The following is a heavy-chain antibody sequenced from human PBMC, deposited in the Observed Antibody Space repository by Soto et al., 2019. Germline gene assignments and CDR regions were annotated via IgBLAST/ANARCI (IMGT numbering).Heavy chain of an antibody. V-gene: IGHV4-30-4*01. CDR1: GGSISSGNYY. D-gene: IGHD3-16*02. CDR3: ARDLSDYNGMDV. J-gene: IGHJ6*02. CDR2: ISHSGTT. Sequence: QVQLQESGPGLVKPSQTLSLTCTVSGGSISSGNYYWCWIRQPPGKGLEWIGYISHSGTTYYNPSLKSRITISVDTSKNQFSLKLSSVTAADTAVYYCARDLSDYNGMDVWDQGTTVTVSS.